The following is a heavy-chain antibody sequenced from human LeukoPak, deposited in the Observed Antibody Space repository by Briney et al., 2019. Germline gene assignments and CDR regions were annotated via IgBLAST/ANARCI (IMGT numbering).Heavy chain of an antibody. Sequence: QPGGSLRLSCAASGFTFSSFEMTWVRQAPGKGLEWVSYISGSGSTIYYADSVKGRFTISRDNSKNTLYLQMNSLRAEDTAVYYCAKGYYYDRPKVYYFDYWGQGTLVTVSS. CDR2: ISGSGSTI. CDR3: AKGYYYDRPKVYYFDY. J-gene: IGHJ4*02. D-gene: IGHD3-22*01. CDR1: GFTFSSFE. V-gene: IGHV3-48*03.